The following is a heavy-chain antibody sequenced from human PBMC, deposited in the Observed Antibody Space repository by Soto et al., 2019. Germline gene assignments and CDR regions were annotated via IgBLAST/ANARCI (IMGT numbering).Heavy chain of an antibody. V-gene: IGHV4-4*02. J-gene: IGHJ4*02. Sequence: QLQLRESGPGLVQPSGTLSLTCDVSGDSLTNNHWWSWVRQAPGKGLEWIGEIWHTGRPNHNPSLKWRAAITIDKSKNQFSLKLSSVTAADTAVYYCVRDSRTGCSSINCYMHWGQGTLVTVSS. D-gene: IGHD2-15*01. CDR2: IWHTGRP. CDR1: GDSLTNNHW. CDR3: VRDSRTGCSSINCYMH.